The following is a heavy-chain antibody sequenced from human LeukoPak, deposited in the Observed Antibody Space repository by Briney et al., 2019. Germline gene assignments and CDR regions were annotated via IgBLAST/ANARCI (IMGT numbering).Heavy chain of an antibody. J-gene: IGHJ4*02. CDR1: GFTFSSYS. Sequence: KPGGSLRLSCAASGFTFSSYSMNWVRQAPGKGLEWVSSISSSSSYIYYADSVKGRFTISRDNAKNSLYLQMNSLRAEDTAVYYCARDYYGSGATFDYWGQGTLVTVSS. CDR2: ISSSSSYI. D-gene: IGHD3-10*01. V-gene: IGHV3-21*01. CDR3: ARDYYGSGATFDY.